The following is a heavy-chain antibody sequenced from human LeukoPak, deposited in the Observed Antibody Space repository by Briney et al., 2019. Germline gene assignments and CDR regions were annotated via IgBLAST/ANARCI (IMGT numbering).Heavy chain of an antibody. CDR2: ISGSGGST. V-gene: IGHV3-23*01. D-gene: IGHD1-20*01. CDR1: GFTFSSYA. J-gene: IGHJ4*02. Sequence: GGSLRLSCAASGFTFSSYAMSWARQAPGKGLEWVSAISGSGGSTFYADSVKGRFTISRDNSKNTLYLQMNSLRAEDTAVYYCAKDPYRNNWNPSYFDCWGQGTLVTVSS. CDR3: AKDPYRNNWNPSYFDC.